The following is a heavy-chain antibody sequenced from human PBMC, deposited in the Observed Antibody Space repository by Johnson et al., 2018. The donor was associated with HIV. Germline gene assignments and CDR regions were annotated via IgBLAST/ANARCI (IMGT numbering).Heavy chain of an antibody. CDR1: GFIFSNYW. CDR2: IYSGGST. Sequence: VQLVESGGGVVQPGRSLRLSCVVSGFIFSNYWMEWVRQAPGKGLEWVSVIYSGGSTYYADSVKGRFTISRDNSKNTLYLQMNSLRAADTAVYYCAKTIVVVTADAFGIWGQGTMVTVSS. V-gene: IGHV3-66*02. J-gene: IGHJ3*02. CDR3: AKTIVVVTADAFGI. D-gene: IGHD2-21*02.